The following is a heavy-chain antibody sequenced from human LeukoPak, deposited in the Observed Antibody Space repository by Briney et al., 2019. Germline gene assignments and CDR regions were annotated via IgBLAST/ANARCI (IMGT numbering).Heavy chain of an antibody. Sequence: GGSLRLSCAASGFTFSSYWMHWVRQAPGKGLVWVSRINSDGSSTSYADSVKGRFTISRDNAKNTLYLQMNSLRAEDTAVYYCAKVASGWGRSFDYWGQGTLVTVSS. J-gene: IGHJ4*02. CDR1: GFTFSSYW. V-gene: IGHV3-74*01. D-gene: IGHD6-19*01. CDR2: INSDGSST. CDR3: AKVASGWGRSFDY.